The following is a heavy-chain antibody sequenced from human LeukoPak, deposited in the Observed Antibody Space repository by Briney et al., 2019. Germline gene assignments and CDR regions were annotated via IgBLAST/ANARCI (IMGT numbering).Heavy chain of an antibody. J-gene: IGHJ4*02. CDR2: IQYNGSNK. Sequence: GGSLRLSCAPSGFTFSSYGIHSVCEAPGRGLEWVTFIQYNGSNKYADSVKGRFTISRDNSKNVLYLHMNSLRAEDTALYYCAKSSSRLDTSSFEYWGQGTLVTVSS. CDR3: AKSSSRLDTSSFEY. V-gene: IGHV3-30*02. CDR1: GFTFSSYG. D-gene: IGHD5-18*01.